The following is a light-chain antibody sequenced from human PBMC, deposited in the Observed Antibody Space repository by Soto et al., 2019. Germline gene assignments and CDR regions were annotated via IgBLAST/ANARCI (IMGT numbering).Light chain of an antibody. CDR2: KAS. V-gene: IGKV1-5*03. CDR1: LSSSTW. J-gene: IGKJ4*01. Sequence: DIQMTESPSTLSASVGDRVTITCRASLSSSTWLAWYQQKPGKATQRLIYKASSLECGVPSRFNGSGSGTEFNITVSSRQHDDFAPYYCQQYNTYPLTFGGGTTVEIK. CDR3: QQYNTYPLT.